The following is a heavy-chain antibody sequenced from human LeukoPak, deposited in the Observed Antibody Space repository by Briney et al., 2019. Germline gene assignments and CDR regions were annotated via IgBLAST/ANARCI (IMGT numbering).Heavy chain of an antibody. V-gene: IGHV3-9*01. CDR1: GFTFDDYA. CDR3: VRDFQSY. J-gene: IGHJ4*02. Sequence: GGSLRLSCAASGFTFDDYAMHWVRQAPGKGLEWVSGISWNSGSIGYADSVKGRFTISRDNAKNSLYLQMNSLRAEDTAIYYCVRDFQSYWGQGTLVTVSS. CDR2: ISWNSGSI.